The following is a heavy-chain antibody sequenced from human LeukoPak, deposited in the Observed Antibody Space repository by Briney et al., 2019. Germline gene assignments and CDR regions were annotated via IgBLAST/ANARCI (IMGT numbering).Heavy chain of an antibody. D-gene: IGHD4-11*01. CDR3: ARESDHSNYPGTFDH. CDR1: GFPFSRYW. Sequence: GGSLRLSCAASGFPFSRYWMSWVRQAPGKRLEWVANIKHDGSEKYYVDSVKGRFTISRDNAKNSLSLQMNSLRVEDTALYYCARESDHSNYPGTFDHWGPGTLVAVSS. J-gene: IGHJ4*02. V-gene: IGHV3-7*01. CDR2: IKHDGSEK.